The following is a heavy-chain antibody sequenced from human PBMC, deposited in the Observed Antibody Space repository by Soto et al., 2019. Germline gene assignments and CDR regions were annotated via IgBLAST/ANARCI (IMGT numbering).Heavy chain of an antibody. CDR1: GGTFSSYA. Sequence: SVKVSCKASGGTFSSYAISWVRQAPGQGLEWMGGIIPIFGTANYAQKFQGRVTITADKATSTAYMELSSLRSEDTAVYYCARAPLITICVVAETSYYYYYGMDVWGQGTTVTVSS. D-gene: IGHD3-3*01. V-gene: IGHV1-69*06. CDR2: IIPIFGTA. CDR3: ARAPLITICVVAETSYYYYYGMDV. J-gene: IGHJ6*02.